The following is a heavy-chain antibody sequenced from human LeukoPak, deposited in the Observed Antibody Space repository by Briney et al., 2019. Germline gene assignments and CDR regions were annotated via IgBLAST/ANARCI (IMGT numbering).Heavy chain of an antibody. Sequence: SVKVSCKVSGYTLTELSMHWVRQATGKGLEWMGGIIPIFGTANYAQKFQGRVTITADESTSTAYMELSSLRSEDTAVYYCAREDGDGYTFQWGQGTLVTVSS. J-gene: IGHJ4*02. CDR3: AREDGDGYTFQ. CDR2: IIPIFGTA. V-gene: IGHV1-69*13. D-gene: IGHD5-12*01. CDR1: GYTLTELS.